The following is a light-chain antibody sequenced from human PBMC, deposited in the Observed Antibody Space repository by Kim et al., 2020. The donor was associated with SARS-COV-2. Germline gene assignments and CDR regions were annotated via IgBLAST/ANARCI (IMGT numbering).Light chain of an antibody. Sequence: GKTVTLSCTRSSGSIASNHVQWYQQRPGSAPTTVIYEDNQRPSGVPDRFSGSIDSSSNSASLTISGLKTEDEADYYCQSYDSSNWVFGGGTQLTVL. CDR3: QSYDSSNWV. J-gene: IGLJ3*02. V-gene: IGLV6-57*03. CDR2: EDN. CDR1: SGSIASNH.